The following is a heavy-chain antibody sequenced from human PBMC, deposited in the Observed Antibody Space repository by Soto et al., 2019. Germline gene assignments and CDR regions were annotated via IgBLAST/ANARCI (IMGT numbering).Heavy chain of an antibody. CDR3: AKSAPMDAGDKYYYDF. J-gene: IGHJ4*02. V-gene: IGHV1-69*13. D-gene: IGHD4-17*01. CDR1: GGTFSTFG. Sequence: SVKVSCKASGGTFSTFGISWVRQAPGQGLEWMGGIIPFFGTARYSQKFEDRITITADESTNTVYMDLRSLTSEDTTIYYCAKSAPMDAGDKYYYDFWGQGALVTVSS. CDR2: IIPFFGTA.